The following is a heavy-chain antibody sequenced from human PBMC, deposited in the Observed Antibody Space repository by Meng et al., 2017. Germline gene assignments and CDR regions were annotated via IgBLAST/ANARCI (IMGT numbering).Heavy chain of an antibody. V-gene: IGHV4-31*03. D-gene: IGHD5-12*01. CDR1: GGSISSGGYY. CDR2: IYYSGST. J-gene: IGHJ3*02. CDR3: AGYSGYDTDAFDI. Sequence: SLSLSCTVSGGSISSGGYYWSWIRQPPGKGLEWIGYIYYSGSTYYNPSLKSRVTISVDTSKNQFSLKLSAVTAADTAVYYCAGYSGYDTDAFDIWGQGTMVTVSS.